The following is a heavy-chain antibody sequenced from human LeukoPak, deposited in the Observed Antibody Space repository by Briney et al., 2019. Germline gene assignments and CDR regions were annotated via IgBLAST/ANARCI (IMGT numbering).Heavy chain of an antibody. CDR1: GFTFSSYA. CDR3: ARAGFFYDSSGYEDY. CDR2: ISGSGGST. V-gene: IGHV3-23*01. J-gene: IGHJ4*02. D-gene: IGHD3-22*01. Sequence: PGGSLRLSCAASGFTFSSYAMSWVRQAPGKGLEWVSAISGSGGSTYYADSVKGRFTISRDNSKNTLYLQMNSLRAEDTAVYYCARAGFFYDSSGYEDYWGQGTLVTVSS.